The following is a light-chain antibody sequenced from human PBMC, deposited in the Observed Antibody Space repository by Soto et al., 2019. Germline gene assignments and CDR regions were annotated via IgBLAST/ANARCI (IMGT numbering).Light chain of an antibody. CDR2: WAS. CDR1: QTLLSMSINKXY. J-gene: IGKJ5*01. V-gene: IGKV4-1*01. CDR3: QQYYSTPQT. Sequence: INCTSSQTLLSMSINKXYLXXHXXTXGXXXKXXXYWASTRASAVPDRFSGSGSGTDFTLTISSLQAEDVAVYYCQQYYSTPQTFGQGTRLEIK.